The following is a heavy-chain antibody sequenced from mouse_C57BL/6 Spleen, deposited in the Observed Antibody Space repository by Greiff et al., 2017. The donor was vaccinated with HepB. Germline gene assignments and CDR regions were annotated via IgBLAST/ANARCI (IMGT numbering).Heavy chain of an antibody. CDR1: GYTFTDYE. D-gene: IGHD1-1*01. CDR2: IDPETGGT. Sequence: VQLQQSGAELVRPGASVTLSCKASGYTFTDYEMHWVKQTPVHGLEWIGAIDPETGGTAYNQKFKGKAILTADKSSSTAYMEHRSLTSEDSAVYYCTRSPYYYGSREGYFDVWGTGTTVTVSS. CDR3: TRSPYYYGSREGYFDV. J-gene: IGHJ1*03. V-gene: IGHV1-15*01.